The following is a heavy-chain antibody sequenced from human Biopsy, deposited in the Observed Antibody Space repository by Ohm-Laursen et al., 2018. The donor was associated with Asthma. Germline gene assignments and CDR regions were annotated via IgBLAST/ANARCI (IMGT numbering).Heavy chain of an antibody. CDR2: IVFASGAT. J-gene: IGHJ4*01. Sequence: SSVKVSCNASGVALSGYTFEWVRQARGLGLEWIAWIVFASGATKYAQNFQDRLTVTRDMSAGSVSMELRGLSSIDTAVYYCAAGRTSLQGESLIWGQGTLVSVSS. CDR3: AAGRTSLQGESLI. D-gene: IGHD2/OR15-2a*01. V-gene: IGHV1-58*01. CDR1: GVALSGYT.